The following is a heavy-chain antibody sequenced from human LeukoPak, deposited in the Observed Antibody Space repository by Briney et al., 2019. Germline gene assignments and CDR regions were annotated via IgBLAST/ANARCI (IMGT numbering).Heavy chain of an antibody. V-gene: IGHV1-18*01. J-gene: IGHJ4*02. CDR3: ARGKEPKVVVAANGGDY. D-gene: IGHD2-15*01. CDR2: ISAYNGNT. Sequence: ASVKVSCKASGYTFTSYGISWVRQAPGQGLEWMGWISAYNGNTNYAQKLQGRVTMTTDTSTSTAYMELRSLRSDDTAVYCCARGKEPKVVVAANGGDYWGQGTLVTVSS. CDR1: GYTFTSYG.